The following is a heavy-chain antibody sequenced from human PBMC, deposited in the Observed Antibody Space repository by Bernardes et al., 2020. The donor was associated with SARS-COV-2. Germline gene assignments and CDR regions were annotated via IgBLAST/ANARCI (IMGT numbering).Heavy chain of an antibody. V-gene: IGHV3-7*03. J-gene: IGHJ4*02. D-gene: IGHD3-16*01. CDR3: VKEEGEGSFDD. Sequence: GGSLRLSCPASGFTVSNYWMSWVRQSPSRGLECVAIINRDGNDKYYRDTVKRRSTISRDNSKTSLYLQKNSVRVEDTGVYYCVKEEGEGSFDDWGWGTLVTGS. CDR1: GFTVSNYW. CDR2: INRDGNDK.